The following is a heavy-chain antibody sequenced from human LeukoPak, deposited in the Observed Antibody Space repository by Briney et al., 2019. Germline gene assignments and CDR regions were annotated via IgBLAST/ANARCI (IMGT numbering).Heavy chain of an antibody. Sequence: ASVKVSCKAPGYTFTSYGISWVRQAPGQGLEWMGWISAYNGNTNYAQKLQGRVTMTTDTSTSTAYMELRSLGSDDTAVYYCARDDSDDYGDYGFDYWGQGTLVTVSS. CDR3: ARDDSDDYGDYGFDY. CDR1: GYTFTSYG. V-gene: IGHV1-18*01. J-gene: IGHJ4*02. D-gene: IGHD4-17*01. CDR2: ISAYNGNT.